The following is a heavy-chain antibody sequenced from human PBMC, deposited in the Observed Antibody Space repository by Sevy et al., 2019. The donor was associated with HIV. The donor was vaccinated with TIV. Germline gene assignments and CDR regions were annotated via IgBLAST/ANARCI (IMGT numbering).Heavy chain of an antibody. V-gene: IGHV3-9*01. CDR3: AKVWGTAMESRGYYFDY. J-gene: IGHJ4*02. CDR1: GFTFDDYA. CDR2: ISWNSGSI. Sequence: GGSLRLSCAASGFTFDDYAMHWVRQAPGKGLEWVSGISWNSGSIGYADSVKGRFTSSRDNAKNSLYLQMNSLRAEDTTLYYCAKVWGTAMESRGYYFDYWGQGTLVTVSS. D-gene: IGHD5-18*01.